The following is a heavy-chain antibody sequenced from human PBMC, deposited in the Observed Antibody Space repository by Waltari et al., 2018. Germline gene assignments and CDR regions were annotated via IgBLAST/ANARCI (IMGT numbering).Heavy chain of an antibody. D-gene: IGHD5-18*01. CDR1: GGPSRSDA. V-gene: IGHV1-69*04. CDR2: IIPILGIA. J-gene: IGHJ6*02. CDR3: ARDRDVDTAMGYGMDV. Sequence: QVQLVQSGAQVKKPGPSVKVDCKASGGPSRSDAISCVRQVPGQGREWMGRIIPILGIANYAQKFQGRVTITADKSTSTAYMELSSLRSEDTAVYYCARDRDVDTAMGYGMDVWGQGTTVTVSS.